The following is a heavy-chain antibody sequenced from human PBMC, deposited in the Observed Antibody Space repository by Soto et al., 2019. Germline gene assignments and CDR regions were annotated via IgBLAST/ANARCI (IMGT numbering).Heavy chain of an antibody. V-gene: IGHV1-69*01. J-gene: IGHJ4*02. Sequence: QVRLEQSGAEMKKPGSSVKVSCKASGGTFGNYAIDWVRQAPGQGLEWIGGIIPMFDRPKYALKFQGRVTMTADDSTNTAYLELSSLLSEDTAVYYCARPAADYGSNEQSSHFWGQGTLVTVSS. CDR1: GGTFGNYA. D-gene: IGHD4-17*01. CDR3: ARPAADYGSNEQSSHF. CDR2: IIPMFDRP.